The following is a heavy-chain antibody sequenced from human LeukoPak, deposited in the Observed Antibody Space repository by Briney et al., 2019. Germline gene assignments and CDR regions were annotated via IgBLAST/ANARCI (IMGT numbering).Heavy chain of an antibody. CDR3: AKHPPRMKRPYYYYYMDV. J-gene: IGHJ6*03. Sequence: GESPKTPRNGSGYSFTSYWIGRVRQMPGKGVGLSGINYPGDSDTIYSPSFQGQVTISADKSISTAYLQWCSLKASDTAMYYCAKHPPRMKRPYYYYYMDVWGKGTTVTVSS. D-gene: IGHD2/OR15-2a*01. CDR2: NYPGDSDT. V-gene: IGHV5-51*01. CDR1: GYSFTSYW.